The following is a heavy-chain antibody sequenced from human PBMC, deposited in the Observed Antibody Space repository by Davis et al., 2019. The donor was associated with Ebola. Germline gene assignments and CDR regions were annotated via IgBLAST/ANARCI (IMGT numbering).Heavy chain of an antibody. CDR1: GYTFTNYY. J-gene: IGHJ3*02. D-gene: IGHD1-26*01. V-gene: IGHV1-18*04. CDR3: ARTSIVGTTTTASDI. Sequence: AASVKVSCKASGYTFTNYYMHWVRQAPGEGLEWLGWIRTYDGNTNYAQKLQDRATMTTDTSTTTVFMELRSLRSDDTAVYFCARTSIVGTTTTASDIWGQGTMVTVSS. CDR2: IRTYDGNT.